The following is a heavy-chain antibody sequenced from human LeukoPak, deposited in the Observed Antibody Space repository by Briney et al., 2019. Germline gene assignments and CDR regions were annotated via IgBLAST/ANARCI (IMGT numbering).Heavy chain of an antibody. CDR3: ARRSSSLSFYHYNYMDV. CDR2: IYTSGST. D-gene: IGHD6-6*01. V-gene: IGHV4-4*09. J-gene: IGHJ6*03. CDR1: GGSIRSFY. Sequence: SETLSLTCTVSGGSIRSFYWSWIRQPPGKGLEWIGFIYTSGSTDYNPSLKSRVTISVDTSKNQFSLELSSVTATDTAVYYCARRSSSLSFYHYNYMDVWGKGTTVTVSS.